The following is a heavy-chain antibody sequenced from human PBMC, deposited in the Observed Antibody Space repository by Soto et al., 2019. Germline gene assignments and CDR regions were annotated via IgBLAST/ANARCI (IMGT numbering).Heavy chain of an antibody. CDR2: INAGNGNT. V-gene: IGHV1-3*01. J-gene: IGHJ6*02. D-gene: IGHD3-10*01. Sequence: ASVKVSWKASGYTFTSYAMHWVRQAPGQKLEWMGWINAGNGNTKYSQKLQGRVTITRDTSASTAYMELSSLRSEDTAVYYCARSQLLWFGEDYYGMDVWGQGTTVTVSS. CDR1: GYTFTSYA. CDR3: ARSQLLWFGEDYYGMDV.